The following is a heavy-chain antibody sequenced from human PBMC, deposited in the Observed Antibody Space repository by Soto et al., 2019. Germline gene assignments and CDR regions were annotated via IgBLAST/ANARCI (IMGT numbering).Heavy chain of an antibody. CDR2: IEWDGDK. Sequence: GSGPKLVNHTKTLTLNCTFSGFSLGTSGLSLSWIRQSPGKALEWLARIEWDGDKYYSASLRTRLTISRDTYKNQVVLTMTNMDPVDTGTFYCARMMRSCSGDNCSTDAFDFWGRGTRVTVSS. CDR3: ARMMRSCSGDNCSTDAFDF. J-gene: IGHJ3*01. CDR1: GFSLGTSGLS. V-gene: IGHV2-70*11. D-gene: IGHD2-15*01.